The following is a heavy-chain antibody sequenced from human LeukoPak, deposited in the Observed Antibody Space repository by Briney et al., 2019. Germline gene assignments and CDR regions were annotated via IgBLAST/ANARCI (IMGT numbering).Heavy chain of an antibody. D-gene: IGHD3-10*01. CDR2: ISVSGNT. Sequence: PGGSLRLSCAASGFTLSSYAMSWVRQGPGKGLEWVSAISVSGNTYHADSVKGRFTISRDSSKNTLYLQMNSLRAEDTAVYYCAKSMRSGSYFYYYYMDVWGKGTTVTISS. CDR1: GFTLSSYA. CDR3: AKSMRSGSYFYYYYMDV. J-gene: IGHJ6*03. V-gene: IGHV3-23*01.